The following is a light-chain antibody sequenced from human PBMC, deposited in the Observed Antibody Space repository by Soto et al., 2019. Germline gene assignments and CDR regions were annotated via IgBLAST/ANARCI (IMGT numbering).Light chain of an antibody. J-gene: IGKJ5*01. CDR3: QQYNNWTPT. CDR1: QSVRDN. Sequence: IAMTQSPDTLSWSPGERVTLSCGASQSVRDNLAWYQQKPGQAPRLLIFGASTRATGIPASFSGSVSGTEGTITISSLQPEDGALYFCQQYNNWTPTFGQGTRLEIK. V-gene: IGKV3-15*01. CDR2: GAS.